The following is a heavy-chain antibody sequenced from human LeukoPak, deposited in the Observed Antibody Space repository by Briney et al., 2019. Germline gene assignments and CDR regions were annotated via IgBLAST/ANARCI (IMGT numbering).Heavy chain of an antibody. J-gene: IGHJ4*02. Sequence: PSETLSLTCTVPGGSIRSSSYYWGWIRQPPGKGLEWIGSIYYSGSTYYNPSLKSRVTISVDTSKNQFSLKLSSVTAADTAVYYCAKRMTTVTKSDYWGQGTLVTVSS. CDR3: AKRMTTVTKSDY. CDR1: GGSIRSSSYY. V-gene: IGHV4-39*01. CDR2: IYYSGST. D-gene: IGHD4-17*01.